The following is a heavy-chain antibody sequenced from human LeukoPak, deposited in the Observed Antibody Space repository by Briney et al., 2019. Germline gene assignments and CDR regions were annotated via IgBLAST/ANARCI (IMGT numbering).Heavy chain of an antibody. V-gene: IGHV1-69*06. D-gene: IGHD6-19*01. CDR3: ASHSYSSGRVYYYYYMDV. CDR2: IIPIFGTA. CDR1: GGTFSSYA. Sequence: SVKVSCKASGGTFSSYAISWVRRAPGQGLEWMGGIIPIFGTANYAQKFQGRVTITADKFTSTAYMELSSLRSEDTAVYYCASHSYSSGRVYYYYYMDVWGKGTTVTVSS. J-gene: IGHJ6*03.